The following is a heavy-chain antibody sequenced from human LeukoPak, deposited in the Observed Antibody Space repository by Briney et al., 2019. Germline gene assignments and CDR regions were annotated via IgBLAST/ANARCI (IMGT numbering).Heavy chain of an antibody. CDR2: IYYSGST. CDR3: ARTIAYWGGDCYPRPDDAFDI. CDR1: GGSISSSSYY. J-gene: IGHJ3*02. V-gene: IGHV4-39*07. D-gene: IGHD2-21*02. Sequence: SETLSLTCTVSGGSISSSSYYWGWIRQPPGKGLEWIGSIYYSGSTYYNPSLKSRVTISVDTSKNQFSLKLSSVTAADTAVYYCARTIAYWGGDCYPRPDDAFDIWGQGTMVTVSS.